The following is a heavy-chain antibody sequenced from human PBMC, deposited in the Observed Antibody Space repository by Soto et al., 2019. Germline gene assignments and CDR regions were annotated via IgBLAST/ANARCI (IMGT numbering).Heavy chain of an antibody. CDR1: GVSISSYY. CDR3: ARISWGTVYD. J-gene: IGHJ4*02. Sequence: QVQLQESGPGLVKPSETLSLTCTVSGVSISSYYWSWIRLPPGKGLEWIGKIHYTGKTNYSPSLESRATISIDTAKNQLSLKLSSVTAADTAVYYCARISWGTVYDWGQGTLVTVSS. D-gene: IGHD3-16*01. V-gene: IGHV4-59*01. CDR2: IHYTGKT.